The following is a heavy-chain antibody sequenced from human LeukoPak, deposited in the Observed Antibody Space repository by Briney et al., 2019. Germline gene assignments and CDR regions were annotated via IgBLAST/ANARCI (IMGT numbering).Heavy chain of an antibody. J-gene: IGHJ6*03. Sequence: GGSLRLSCAASGFTFSSYTMHWVRQAPGKGLEYVSAIISNGGSTHYADSVKGRFTISRDNSKNTLFLQMGSLRAEDMAVYYCARVTMGATIANYYYYYMDVWGTGTTVTVS. V-gene: IGHV3-64*02. CDR3: ARVTMGATIANYYYYYMDV. CDR2: IISNGGST. D-gene: IGHD3-3*01. CDR1: GFTFSSYT.